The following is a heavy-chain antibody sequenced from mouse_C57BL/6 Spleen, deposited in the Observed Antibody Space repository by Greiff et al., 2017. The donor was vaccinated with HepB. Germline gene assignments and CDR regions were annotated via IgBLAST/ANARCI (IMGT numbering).Heavy chain of an antibody. CDR2: IHPSDSDT. V-gene: IGHV1-74*01. Sequence: QVQLQQPGAELVKPGASVKVSSKASGYTFTSYWMHWVKQRPGQGLEWIGRIHPSDSDTNYNQKFKGKATLTVDKSSSTAYMQLSSLTSEDSAVYYCAMDPLYGSSAYWGQGTLVTVSA. CDR3: AMDPLYGSSAY. D-gene: IGHD1-1*01. J-gene: IGHJ3*01. CDR1: GYTFTSYW.